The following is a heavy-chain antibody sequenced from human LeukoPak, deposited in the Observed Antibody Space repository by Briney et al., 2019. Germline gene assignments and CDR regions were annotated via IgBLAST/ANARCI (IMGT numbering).Heavy chain of an antibody. CDR1: GYTFTGYY. D-gene: IGHD1-1*01. Sequence: ASVKVSCKASGYTFTGYYMHWVRQAPGQGLEWMGWINPNSGGTNYAQKFQGRVTMTRDTSISTAYMELSRLRSDDTAVYYCARGPKYDPGTYSYYYGMDVWGLGTTVTVSS. CDR3: ARGPKYDPGTYSYYYGMDV. V-gene: IGHV1-2*02. J-gene: IGHJ6*02. CDR2: INPNSGGT.